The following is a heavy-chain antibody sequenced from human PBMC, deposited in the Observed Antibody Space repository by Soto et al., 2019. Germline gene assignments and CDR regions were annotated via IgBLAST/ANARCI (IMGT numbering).Heavy chain of an antibody. V-gene: IGHV3-66*01. J-gene: IGHJ5*02. CDR1: GLIVNNNF. CDR3: ARDTPGPLSFDQ. Sequence: GGSLRLSCEASGLIVNNNFMNWVRQAPGRGLEWVSVINPEGRTYYADSVKDRFTISRDTSKNTLYLQMNSLRVEDTAVYYCARDTPGPLSFDQWGQGTQVTVPQ. CDR2: INPEGRT.